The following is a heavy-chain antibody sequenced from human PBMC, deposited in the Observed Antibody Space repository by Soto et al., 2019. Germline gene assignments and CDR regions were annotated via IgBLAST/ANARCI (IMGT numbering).Heavy chain of an antibody. Sequence: QVQLVQSGAEVKKPGASVKVSCKASGYTFTSYYMHWVRQAPGQGLEWMGRINPSGGSTTYAQKYQGRVTMTRDTSTSTVYMELSSLRSEDTAVYYCARDVGSSSWFYYYGMDVWGQGTTVTVSS. J-gene: IGHJ6*02. CDR3: ARDVGSSSWFYYYGMDV. CDR1: GYTFTSYY. D-gene: IGHD6-13*01. V-gene: IGHV1-46*01. CDR2: INPSGGST.